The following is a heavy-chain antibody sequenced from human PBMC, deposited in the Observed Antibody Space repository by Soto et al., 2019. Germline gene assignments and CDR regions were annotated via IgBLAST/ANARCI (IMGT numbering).Heavy chain of an antibody. CDR1: GGSISSSSYY. D-gene: IGHD6-13*01. V-gene: IGHV4-39*01. CDR2: IYYSGST. J-gene: IGHJ6*03. Sequence: SETLSLTCTVSGGSISSSSYYWGWIRQPPGKGLEWIGSIYYSGSTYYNPSLKSRVTISVDTSKNQFSLKLSSVTAADTAVYYCARLRRPYSSSWGDYYYMDVWGKGTTVTVSS. CDR3: ARLRRPYSSSWGDYYYMDV.